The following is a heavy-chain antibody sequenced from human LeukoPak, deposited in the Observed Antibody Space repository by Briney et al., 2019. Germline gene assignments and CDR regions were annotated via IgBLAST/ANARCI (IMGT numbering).Heavy chain of an antibody. D-gene: IGHD3-10*01. V-gene: IGHV4-4*07. J-gene: IGHJ6*03. CDR2: IYTSGST. CDR3: ARGLGFINVYYYYMDV. CDR1: GGSISSYY. Sequence: SETLSLTCTVSGGSISSYYWSWIRQPAGKGLEWIGRIYTSGSTNYNPSLKSRVTMSVDTSKNQFSLKRSSVTAADTAVYYCARGLGFINVYYYYMDVWGKGTTVTVSS.